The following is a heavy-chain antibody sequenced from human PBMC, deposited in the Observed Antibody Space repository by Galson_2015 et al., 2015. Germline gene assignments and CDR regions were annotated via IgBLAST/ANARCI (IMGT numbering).Heavy chain of an antibody. CDR3: ARIPLGGQQQPDY. Sequence: PALVTPTQPLTLTCTFSGFSLRTSGMCVSWIRQPPGKALEWLALIDWDDDKYYSTSLKTRLTISKDTSKNQVVLTMTNMDPVDTATYYCARIPLGGQQQPDYWGQGTLVTVSS. CDR1: GFSLRTSGMC. D-gene: IGHD6-13*01. J-gene: IGHJ4*02. CDR2: IDWDDDK. V-gene: IGHV2-70*01.